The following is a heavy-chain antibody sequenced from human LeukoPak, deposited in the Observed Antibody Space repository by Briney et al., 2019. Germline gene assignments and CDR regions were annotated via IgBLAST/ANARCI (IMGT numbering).Heavy chain of an antibody. J-gene: IGHJ4*02. CDR2: IRSKAYGGTT. D-gene: IGHD5-12*01. Sequence: GGSLRLSCTASGFTFGDYAMSWFRQAPGKGLEWVGFIRSKAYGGTTEYAASVKGRFTISRDDPKSIAYLQMNSLKTEDTAVYYCTRRPPVATTPYWGQGTLVTVSS. V-gene: IGHV3-49*03. CDR1: GFTFGDYA. CDR3: TRRPPVATTPY.